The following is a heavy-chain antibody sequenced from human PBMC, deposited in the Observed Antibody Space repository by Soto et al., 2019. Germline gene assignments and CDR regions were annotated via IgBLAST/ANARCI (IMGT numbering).Heavy chain of an antibody. CDR2: ISGTGTTT. V-gene: IGHV3-23*01. CDR1: GFTFSSYA. J-gene: IGHJ4*02. D-gene: IGHD2-8*01. Sequence: GSLRLSCAASGFTFSSYAMTWVRQAPGKGLEWVSTISGTGTTTYYADSVKGRFTISRDNSKNTLYLQMNSLRTEDTAVYYCVKAVYLLDFDYWGQGTLVTVSS. CDR3: VKAVYLLDFDY.